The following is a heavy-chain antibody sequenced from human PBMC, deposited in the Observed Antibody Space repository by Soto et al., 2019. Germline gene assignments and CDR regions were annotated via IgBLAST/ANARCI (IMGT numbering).Heavy chain of an antibody. D-gene: IGHD1-26*01. CDR1: GGTFSSYA. CDR2: IIPIFGTA. V-gene: IGHV1-69*06. CDR3: ARDRAWRYSGSYTGDV. J-gene: IGHJ6*02. Sequence: QVQLVQSGAEVKKPGSSVKVSCKASGGTFSSYAISWVRQAPGQGLEWMGGIIPIFGTANYAQKFQGRVTITADKSTSTADMELSSLRSEDTAVYYCARDRAWRYSGSYTGDVWGQGTTVTVSS.